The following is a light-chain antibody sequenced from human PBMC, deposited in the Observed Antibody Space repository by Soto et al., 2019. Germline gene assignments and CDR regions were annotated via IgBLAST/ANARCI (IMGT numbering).Light chain of an antibody. J-gene: IGLJ2*01. CDR1: SGHSNYA. Sequence: QLVLTQSPSASASPGASVKLTCTLSSGHSNYAIAWHQQQPEKGPRYLMKLNSDGSHSKGDGIPDRFSGSSSGAERYLTISSLQSEDEADYYCQTWGTGIHVILGGGTKLTVL. CDR2: LNSDGSH. CDR3: QTWGTGIHVI. V-gene: IGLV4-69*01.